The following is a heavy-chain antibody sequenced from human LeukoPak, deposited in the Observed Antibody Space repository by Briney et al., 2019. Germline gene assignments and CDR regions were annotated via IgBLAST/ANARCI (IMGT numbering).Heavy chain of an antibody. D-gene: IGHD2-15*01. Sequence: ASVQDSFQASGYTLPPYYLHWVRQAPGRGLECMGCIDTNSVGTNYAQKFQGRFTITRNTFIGTAYMELSSRISDDTAVYYCASEAYCSGGSCSLHRVASWGQGTLVTVSS. CDR1: GYTLPPYY. J-gene: IGHJ4*02. CDR2: IDTNSVGT. CDR3: ASEAYCSGGSCSLHRVAS. V-gene: IGHV1-2*02.